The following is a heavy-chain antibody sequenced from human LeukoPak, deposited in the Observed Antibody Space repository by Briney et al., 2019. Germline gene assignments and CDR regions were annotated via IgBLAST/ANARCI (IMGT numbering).Heavy chain of an antibody. CDR1: GFTFISYG. CDR2: IWYDGSNK. Sequence: GRSLRLSCAASGFTFISYGMHLVRQAPRKGLKWVAVIWYDGSNKYYADSVKGRFTISRDNSKNTLYLQMNSLRAEDTAMYYCARDRNTGYGMDVWGQGTTVTVSS. J-gene: IGHJ6*02. V-gene: IGHV3-33*01. CDR3: ARDRNTGYGMDV. D-gene: IGHD2-8*02.